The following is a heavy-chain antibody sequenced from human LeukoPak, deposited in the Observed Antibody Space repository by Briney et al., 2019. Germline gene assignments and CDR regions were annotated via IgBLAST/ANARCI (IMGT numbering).Heavy chain of an antibody. Sequence: PGGSLRLSCAASGFTFTNFWMHWVRQAPGKGLAWVSRINYDGSTTAYADSVKGRFTISRDNSKNTLYLQMNSLRAEDTAVYYCAKDKIVGGSEWELLTHWGQGTLVTVSS. CDR2: INYDGSTT. CDR3: AKDKIVGGSEWELLTH. J-gene: IGHJ4*02. CDR1: GFTFTNFW. V-gene: IGHV3-74*01. D-gene: IGHD1-26*01.